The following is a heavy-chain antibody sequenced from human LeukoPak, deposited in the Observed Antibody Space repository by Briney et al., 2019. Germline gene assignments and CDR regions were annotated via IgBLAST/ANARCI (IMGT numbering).Heavy chain of an antibody. CDR1: GFTFSDYY. V-gene: IGHV3-11*04. CDR3: ARGGDIVLMVYANFDY. CDR2: ISSSGSTI. D-gene: IGHD2-8*01. Sequence: GGSLRLSCAASGFTFSDYYMSWIRQAPGKGLEWVSYISSSGSTIYYADSVKGRFTISRDNAKNSLYLQMNSLRAEDTAVYYCARGGDIVLMVYANFDYWGQGTLVTVSS. J-gene: IGHJ4*02.